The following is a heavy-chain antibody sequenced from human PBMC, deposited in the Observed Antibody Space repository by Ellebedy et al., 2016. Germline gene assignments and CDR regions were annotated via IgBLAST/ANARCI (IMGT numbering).Heavy chain of an antibody. D-gene: IGHD4-17*01. CDR2: ISASSTTI. V-gene: IGHV3-48*02. Sequence: GESLKISCAASGFTFSSFSMNWVRRAPGKGLEWISYISASSTTIYYADSVKGRFTISRDNAKDSLFLQMNSLRDEDTAVYYWSRLHDYDDSMYWYFDVWGHGTLVTVSS. CDR1: GFTFSSFS. J-gene: IGHJ2*01. CDR3: SRLHDYDDSMYWYFDV.